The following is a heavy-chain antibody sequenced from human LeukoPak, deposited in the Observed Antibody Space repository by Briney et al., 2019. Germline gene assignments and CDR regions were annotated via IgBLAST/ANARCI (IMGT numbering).Heavy chain of an antibody. CDR2: ISSPSTNI. D-gene: IGHD1/OR15-1a*01. CDR3: ARQQDSTNPGY. Sequence: PGGSLRLSCAASGFMFTSYSMNWVRQAPGKGLEWVAYISSPSTNIYYVDSVKGRFTISRDNSKNTLYLQMNDLRVEDTAVYYCARQQDSTNPGYWGQGTLVTVSS. J-gene: IGHJ4*02. CDR1: GFMFTSYS. V-gene: IGHV3-48*01.